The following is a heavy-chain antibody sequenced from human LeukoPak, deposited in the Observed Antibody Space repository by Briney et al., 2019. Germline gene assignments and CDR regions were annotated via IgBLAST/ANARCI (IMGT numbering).Heavy chain of an antibody. J-gene: IGHJ4*02. Sequence: ASVKVSCKASGGTFSSYAISWVRQAPGQGLEWMGGIIPIFGTANYAQKFQGRVTITADESTSTAYMELSSLRSEDTAVYYCWGGGWKKPFDYWGQGTLVTVSS. CDR3: WGGGWKKPFDY. CDR1: GGTFSSYA. V-gene: IGHV1-69*13. D-gene: IGHD2-21*01. CDR2: IIPIFGTA.